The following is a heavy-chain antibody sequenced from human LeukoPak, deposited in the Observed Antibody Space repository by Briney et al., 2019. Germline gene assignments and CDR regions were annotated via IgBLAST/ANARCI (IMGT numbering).Heavy chain of an antibody. CDR3: AREGYSSGSEGPY. J-gene: IGHJ4*02. CDR2: IYTSGST. Sequence: SETLSLTCTVSGGSISSGSYFWSWIRQPAGKGLEWIGRIYTSGSTNYNPSLKSRVTISVDTSKNQFSLKLSSVAAADTAVYYCAREGYSSGSEGPYWGQGTLVTVSS. V-gene: IGHV4-61*02. CDR1: GGSISSGSYF. D-gene: IGHD6-19*01.